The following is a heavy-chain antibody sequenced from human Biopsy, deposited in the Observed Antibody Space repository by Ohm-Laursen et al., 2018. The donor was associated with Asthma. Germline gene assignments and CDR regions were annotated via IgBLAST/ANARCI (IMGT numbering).Heavy chain of an antibody. D-gene: IGHD3-22*01. V-gene: IGHV3-53*01. CDR3: ARGDSSNWSHYYFDY. J-gene: IGHJ4*02. CDR1: GFAVSRDY. Sequence: GSLRLSCAASGFAVSRDYMFWVRQAPGKGLEWVSVIYSGGTSHPADSVRVRCTIARDYSKNTLYLQMHSLRAADTAVYYCARGDSSNWSHYYFDYWGQGTLVTVSS. CDR2: IYSGGTS.